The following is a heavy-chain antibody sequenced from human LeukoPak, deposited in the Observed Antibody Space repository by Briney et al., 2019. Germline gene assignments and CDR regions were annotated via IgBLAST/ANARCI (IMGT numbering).Heavy chain of an antibody. Sequence: PSETLSLTCTVSGGYISSYYWSWIRQPPGKGLEWIGNIYYSGSTNYNPSLKSRVTISVDTSKNQFSLKLSSVTAADTAVYYCARTAEIAAAGIVGFDPWGQGTLVTVSS. D-gene: IGHD6-13*01. CDR1: GGYISSYY. J-gene: IGHJ5*02. CDR3: ARTAEIAAAGIVGFDP. V-gene: IGHV4-59*01. CDR2: IYYSGST.